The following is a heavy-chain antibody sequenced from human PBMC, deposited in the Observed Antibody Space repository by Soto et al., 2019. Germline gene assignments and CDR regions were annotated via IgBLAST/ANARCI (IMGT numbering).Heavy chain of an antibody. CDR2: INSDGIST. V-gene: IGHV3-74*01. Sequence: PGGSLRLSCRASGITLSGYWMHWVRQAPGKGLVGVSRINSDGISTSYAGSVKGRFTISIDNAKNTLYRQKNRLTAEDTAVNYCARGYNSGGYDWYYYYGMDVWGQGTTVTVSS. D-gene: IGHD6-19*01. CDR3: ARGYNSGGYDWYYYYGMDV. J-gene: IGHJ6*02. CDR1: GITLSGYW.